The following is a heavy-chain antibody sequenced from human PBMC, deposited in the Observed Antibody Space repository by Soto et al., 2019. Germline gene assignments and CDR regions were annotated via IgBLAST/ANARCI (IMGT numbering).Heavy chain of an antibody. D-gene: IGHD2-8*02. Sequence: PXGSLRLSFAGSGFTFSNYWIHWVRQAPGKGLVWVARANPDGTSTNYADSVEGRFTVSRDNAKNTLFLQMNSLRIEDTAVYYCATNMDRRGVHYSHKWGQGTLVTVSS. CDR3: ATNMDRRGVHYSHK. V-gene: IGHV3-74*01. J-gene: IGHJ1*01. CDR1: GFTFSNYW. CDR2: ANPDGTST.